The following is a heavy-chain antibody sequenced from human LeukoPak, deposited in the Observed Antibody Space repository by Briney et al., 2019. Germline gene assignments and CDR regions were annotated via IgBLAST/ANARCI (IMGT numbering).Heavy chain of an antibody. Sequence: GGSLRLSCAASGFAFSSYAMSWVRQAPGKGLEWVSSITGSSASTYYADSVKGRFTISRDNSKNTLYLQMNSLRAEDTAVYFCAKLDYYDTHWGQGTLVTVSS. CDR3: AKLDYYDTH. J-gene: IGHJ4*02. CDR1: GFAFSSYA. D-gene: IGHD3-22*01. V-gene: IGHV3-23*01. CDR2: ITGSSAST.